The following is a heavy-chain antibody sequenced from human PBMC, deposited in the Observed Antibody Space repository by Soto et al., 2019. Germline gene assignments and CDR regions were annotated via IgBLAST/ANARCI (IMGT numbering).Heavy chain of an antibody. CDR3: AHSPPGSITGTVWFDP. D-gene: IGHD1-7*01. J-gene: IGHJ5*02. CDR1: GFSRSTRGEG. V-gene: IGHV2-5*02. CDR2: IYWDDDK. Sequence: SRSTLVNPTQPLTLTCTFSGFSRSTRGEGVGWIRQPPGKALEWLALIYWDDDKRYSPSLKSRLTITKDTSKNQVVLTMTNMDPVDTATYYCAHSPPGSITGTVWFDPWGQGTLVTVSS.